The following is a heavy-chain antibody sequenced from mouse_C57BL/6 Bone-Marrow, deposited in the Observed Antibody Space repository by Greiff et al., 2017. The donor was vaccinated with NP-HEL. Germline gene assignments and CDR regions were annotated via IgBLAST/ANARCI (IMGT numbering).Heavy chain of an antibody. J-gene: IGHJ4*01. CDR2: IWTGGGT. CDR1: GFSLTSYA. D-gene: IGHD3-2*02. CDR3: ARKCSSGYYLYAMDY. Sequence: VQRVESGPGLVAPSQSLSITCTVSGFSLTSYAISWVRQPPGKGLEWLGVIWTGGGTNYNSALKSRLSISKDNSKSQVFLKMNSLQTDDTARYYCARKCSSGYYLYAMDYWGQGTSVTVSS. V-gene: IGHV2-9-1*01.